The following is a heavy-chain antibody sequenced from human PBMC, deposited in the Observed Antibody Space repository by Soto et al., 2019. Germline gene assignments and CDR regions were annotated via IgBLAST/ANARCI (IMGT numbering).Heavy chain of an antibody. V-gene: IGHV3-43*01. J-gene: IGHJ4*02. D-gene: IGHD3-22*01. Sequence: GGSLRLSCVASGFTFEDYSMHWIRHTPGKGPEWVSFIRWGDDATYYADSVKGRFTISRDDGKRSLYLQMDSLRPEDTAFYYCTKDPIPFSSGWHFDSWGQGTLVTVSS. CDR3: TKDPIPFSSGWHFDS. CDR2: IRWGDDAT. CDR1: GFTFEDYS.